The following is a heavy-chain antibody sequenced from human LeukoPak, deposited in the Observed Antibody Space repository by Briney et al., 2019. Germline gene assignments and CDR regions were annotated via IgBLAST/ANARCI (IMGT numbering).Heavy chain of an antibody. CDR1: GFTFSSYW. CDR3: ARDSGSYHKAYYYYYYKDV. V-gene: IGHV3-7*01. J-gene: IGHJ6*03. Sequence: GGSLRLSCAASGFTFSSYWMSWVRQAPGKGLEWVANIKQDGSEKYYVDSVKGRFTISRDNAKNSLYLQMNSLRAEDTAVYYCARDSGSYHKAYYYYYYKDVWGKGTTVTVSS. CDR2: IKQDGSEK. D-gene: IGHD1-26*01.